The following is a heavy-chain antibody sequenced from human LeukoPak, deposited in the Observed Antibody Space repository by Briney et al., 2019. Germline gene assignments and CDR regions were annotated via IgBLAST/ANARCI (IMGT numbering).Heavy chain of an antibody. J-gene: IGHJ4*01. Sequence: GGSLRLSCAASGFTFSSYAMSWVRQAPGKGLEWVSAISGSGGSTYYADSVKGRFTISRDNSKNTLYLQMNSLRAEDTAVYYCAKGSRIAVAGNYDYWGHGTLVTVSS. V-gene: IGHV3-23*01. CDR1: GFTFSSYA. CDR2: ISGSGGST. D-gene: IGHD6-19*01. CDR3: AKGSRIAVAGNYDY.